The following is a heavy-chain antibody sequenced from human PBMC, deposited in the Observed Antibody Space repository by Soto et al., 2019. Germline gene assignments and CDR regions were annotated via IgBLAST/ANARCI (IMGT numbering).Heavy chain of an antibody. D-gene: IGHD3-22*01. CDR3: ARHEDPHYYDTSRYWDH. V-gene: IGHV1-18*04. J-gene: IGHJ4*02. CDR1: GYAFDTYD. Sequence: QVQLVQSGPEVKKPGASVKVSCKATGYAFDTYDVTWVRQAPGQGLEWMGWISDYNGHTNYAQTEALQGRVTMTIDTSTTTAYLELRSLRSDDTAVYYCARHEDPHYYDTSRYWDHWVQRTLVTVSS. CDR2: ISDYNGHT.